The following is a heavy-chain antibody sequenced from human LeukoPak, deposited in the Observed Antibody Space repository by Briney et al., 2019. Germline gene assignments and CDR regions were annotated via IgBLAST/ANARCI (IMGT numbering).Heavy chain of an antibody. CDR3: TKAKGQSWLFSHY. D-gene: IGHD3-22*01. Sequence: PGGSLRLSCVASGFTFSSYWMHWVRQAPGKGLEWVANIKQDGSEKNYVNSVKGRFTISRDNSKSTVYLQMNDLRGEDTAVYYCTKAKGQSWLFSHYWGRGTLVTVSS. CDR1: GFTFSSYW. CDR2: IKQDGSEK. V-gene: IGHV3-7*01. J-gene: IGHJ4*02.